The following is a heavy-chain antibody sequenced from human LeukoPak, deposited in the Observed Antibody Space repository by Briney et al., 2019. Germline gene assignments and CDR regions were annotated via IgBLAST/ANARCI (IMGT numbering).Heavy chain of an antibody. CDR1: GFTFSSYW. V-gene: IGHV3-74*01. CDR2: INSVGSTT. J-gene: IGHJ4*02. CDR3: AREYAPFDY. Sequence: GGSLRLSCAASGFTFSSYWMHWVRQAPGKGLVWVSRINSVGSTTDYADSVKGRFTISRDNAKNTVYLQMNSLRAEDTAVYYCAREYAPFDYWGQGTLVTVSS.